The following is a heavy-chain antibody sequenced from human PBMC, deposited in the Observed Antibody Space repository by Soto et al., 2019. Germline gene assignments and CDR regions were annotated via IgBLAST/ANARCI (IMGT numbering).Heavy chain of an antibody. V-gene: IGHV3-23*01. J-gene: IGHJ4*02. Sequence: GGSLRLSCAASGFTFSSYAMSWVRQAPGKGLEWVSAISGSGGSTYYADSVKGRFTISRDNSKNTLYLQMNSLRAEDTAVYYCAKVSRRGRYCGGDCYSEYYFDYWGQGTLVTVSS. CDR1: GFTFSSYA. CDR3: AKVSRRGRYCGGDCYSEYYFDY. D-gene: IGHD2-21*02. CDR2: ISGSGGST.